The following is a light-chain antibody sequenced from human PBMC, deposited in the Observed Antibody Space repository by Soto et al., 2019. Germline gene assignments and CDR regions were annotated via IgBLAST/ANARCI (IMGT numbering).Light chain of an antibody. Sequence: IVLTQSPGTLSLSPGERVTLSCRASQSVRDNYLAWYQQKPGQAPRLLIYCASARATGIPDRFSGSGSGTDFTLTISRMEPEDFAVYYCHQYGSSPRTFGQGTKLEIK. CDR2: CAS. V-gene: IGKV3-20*01. J-gene: IGKJ2*01. CDR3: HQYGSSPRT. CDR1: QSVRDNY.